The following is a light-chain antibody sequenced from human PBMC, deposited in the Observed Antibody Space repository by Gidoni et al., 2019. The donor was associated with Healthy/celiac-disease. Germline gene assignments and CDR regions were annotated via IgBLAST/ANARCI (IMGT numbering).Light chain of an antibody. CDR3: QQYNNWPPEDT. Sequence: EIVMTQSPATLSVSPGERATLSCRASQSVSSNLAWYQQKPGQAHRLLIYGASTRATGIPARFSGSGSGTEFTLTISSLQSEDFAVDYCQQYNNWPPEDTFGQGTKLEIK. CDR1: QSVSSN. V-gene: IGKV3-15*01. CDR2: GAS. J-gene: IGKJ2*01.